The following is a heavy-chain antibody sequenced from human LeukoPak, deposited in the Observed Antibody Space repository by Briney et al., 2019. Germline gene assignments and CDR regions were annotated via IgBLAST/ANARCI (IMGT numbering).Heavy chain of an antibody. CDR3: AKVLGYVDPFDS. D-gene: IGHD2-15*01. CDR1: GFTFSSSA. Sequence: GGSLRLSCAASGFTFSSSAMAWVRRAPGEGLQWVSSISVSDGSTHYADSVKGRFTISRDNSKNTLFLQMNFLRAEDTAEYFCAKVLGYVDPFDSWGQGTLVTVSS. CDR2: ISVSDGST. V-gene: IGHV3-23*01. J-gene: IGHJ5*01.